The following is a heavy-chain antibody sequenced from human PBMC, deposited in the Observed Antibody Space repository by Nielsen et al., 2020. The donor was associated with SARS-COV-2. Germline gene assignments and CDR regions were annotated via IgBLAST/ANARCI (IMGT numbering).Heavy chain of an antibody. Sequence: GGSLRLSCKGSGYSFTSYWIGWVRQMPGKGLEWMGIIYPGDSDTRYSPSFQGQVTISADKSISTAYLQWSSLKASDTAMYYCASSSSSSWYGDAFDIWGQGTMVTVSS. CDR1: GYSFTSYW. V-gene: IGHV5-51*01. J-gene: IGHJ3*02. D-gene: IGHD6-13*01. CDR3: ASSSSSSWYGDAFDI. CDR2: IYPGDSDT.